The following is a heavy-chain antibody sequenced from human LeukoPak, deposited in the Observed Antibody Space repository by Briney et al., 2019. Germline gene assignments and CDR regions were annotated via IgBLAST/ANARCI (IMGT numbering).Heavy chain of an antibody. V-gene: IGHV3-74*01. CDR1: GFTFSSHL. Sequence: GGSLRLSCAASGFTFSSHLMHWVRQAQGTGLVWVSSVKSDGTATNYADSVKGRFTISRDNAKNTLCLQMNSLRVEDTAVYYCVRKFATGDWGQGTLVTVSS. CDR2: VKSDGTAT. CDR3: VRKFATGD. D-gene: IGHD1-14*01. J-gene: IGHJ4*02.